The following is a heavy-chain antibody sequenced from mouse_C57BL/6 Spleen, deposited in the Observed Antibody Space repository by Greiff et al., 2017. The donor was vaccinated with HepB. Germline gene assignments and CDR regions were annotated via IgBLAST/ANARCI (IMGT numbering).Heavy chain of an antibody. V-gene: IGHV1-82*01. Sequence: QVQLKESGPELVKPGASVKISCKASGYAFSSSWMNWVKQRPGKGLEWIGRIYPGDGDTNYNGKFKGKATLTADKSSSTAYMQLSSLTSEDSAVYFCANYYGSSYGNYFDYWGQGTTLTVSS. CDR2: IYPGDGDT. J-gene: IGHJ2*01. D-gene: IGHD1-1*01. CDR1: GYAFSSSW. CDR3: ANYYGSSYGNYFDY.